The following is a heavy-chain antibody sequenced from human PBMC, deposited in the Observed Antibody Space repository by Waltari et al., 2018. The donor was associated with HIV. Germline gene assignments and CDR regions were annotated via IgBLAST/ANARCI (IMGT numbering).Heavy chain of an antibody. CDR3: AKDRAGSYYDPFDG. Sequence: QVQLVESGGGVVQPGRSLRLSCAASGFNFNSYAMHWVRTAPGKGLEWVAVISYDGSGKYYAESVKGRFTLSRDNSRNTLYLQMDSLRPEDTAIYYCAKDRAGSYYDPFDGWGQGTLVTVSS. J-gene: IGHJ4*02. V-gene: IGHV3-30*18. CDR2: ISYDGSGK. CDR1: GFNFNSYA. D-gene: IGHD1-26*01.